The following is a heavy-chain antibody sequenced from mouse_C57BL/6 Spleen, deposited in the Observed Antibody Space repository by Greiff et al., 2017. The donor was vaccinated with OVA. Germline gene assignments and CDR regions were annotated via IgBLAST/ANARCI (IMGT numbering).Heavy chain of an antibody. Sequence: VQLVESGAELARPGASVKLSCKASGYTFTSYGISWVKQRTGQGLEWIGEIYPRSGNTYYNEKVKGKATLTADKSSSTAYMELRILTSEDSAVYFCARRPYYEYDGAWFAYWGQGTLVTVSA. CDR3: ARRPYYEYDGAWFAY. J-gene: IGHJ3*01. V-gene: IGHV1-81*01. CDR1: GYTFTSYG. CDR2: IYPRSGNT. D-gene: IGHD2-4*01.